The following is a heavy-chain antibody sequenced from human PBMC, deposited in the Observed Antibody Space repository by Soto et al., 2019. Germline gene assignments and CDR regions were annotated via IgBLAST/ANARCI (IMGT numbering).Heavy chain of an antibody. CDR1: GGSISSGGYY. D-gene: IGHD3-22*01. CDR2: IYYSGAT. CDR3: ARHSGGNGYYLHLYY. Sequence: SGTLALTCTVSGGSISSGGYYWSWIRQHPGKGLEWIGYIYYSGATQFNPSLKSRVTISVDTSMNQFSLKLSSVTAADTAIYYCARHSGGNGYYLHLYYCGQRSMVTVSS. J-gene: IGHJ4*02. V-gene: IGHV4-31*03.